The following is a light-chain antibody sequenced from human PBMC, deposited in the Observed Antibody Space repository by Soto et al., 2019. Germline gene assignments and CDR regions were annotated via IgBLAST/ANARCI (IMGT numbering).Light chain of an antibody. CDR1: SSNIGAGYD. V-gene: IGLV1-40*01. J-gene: IGLJ3*02. CDR2: GNS. CDR3: QSYDSSLSGWV. Sequence: QSVLTQPPSVSGAPGQRVTISCTGSSSNIGAGYDVHWYQQLPGTAPKLLIYGNSNRPSVVPDRFSGSKSGTSASLAITGLQAADEADYYCQSYDSSLSGWVFGGGTKRTV.